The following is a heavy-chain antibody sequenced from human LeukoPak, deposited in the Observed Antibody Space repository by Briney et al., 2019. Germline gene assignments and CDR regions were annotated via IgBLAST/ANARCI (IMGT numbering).Heavy chain of an antibody. V-gene: IGHV3-48*03. CDR2: ISSSGTTI. CDR1: GFTFSNYE. Sequence: PGGSLRLSCAAFGFTFSNYEMNWVRQAPGKGLEWVSYISSSGTTIYYADSVKGRFTISRDNAKNSLYLQMNSLRAEDTAVYYCARDRGYYDSSGFKGYFQHWGQGTLVTVSS. CDR3: ARDRGYYDSSGFKGYFQH. J-gene: IGHJ1*01. D-gene: IGHD3-22*01.